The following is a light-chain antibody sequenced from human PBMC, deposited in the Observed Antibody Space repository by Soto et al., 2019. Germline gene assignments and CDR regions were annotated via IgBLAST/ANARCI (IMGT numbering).Light chain of an antibody. V-gene: IGKV3-20*01. J-gene: IGKJ1*01. CDR1: QTISSNN. CDR3: QQDGSWT. CDR2: GTS. Sequence: EIVLTQSPGTLSVSPGERATLSCRASQTISSNNLAWYQQKPGEAPSLLICGTSSRATGIPHRFSGSGSGTDFTLTISRLEPEDSAIYYCQQDGSWTFRQGTKVEI.